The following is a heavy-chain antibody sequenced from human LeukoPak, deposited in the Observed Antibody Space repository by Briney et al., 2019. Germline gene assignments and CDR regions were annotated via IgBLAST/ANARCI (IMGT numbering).Heavy chain of an antibody. CDR3: VEVAKYYYGSETYYFFEH. D-gene: IGHD3-10*01. CDR1: RFTFSRYW. V-gene: IGHV3-48*03. CDR2: ISSSGSTI. J-gene: IGHJ4*02. Sequence: GGSLRLSSAASRFTFSRYWMSWVRQAPGKGLGWVSYISSSGSTIYYADSVTGRFTISRENAKNSLDLQINSLRVEDTGIYYCVEVAKYYYGSETYYFFEHWGQGTPVTASS.